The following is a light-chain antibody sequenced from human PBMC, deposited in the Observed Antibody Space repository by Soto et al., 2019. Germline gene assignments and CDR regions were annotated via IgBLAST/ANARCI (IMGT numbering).Light chain of an antibody. V-gene: IGLV2-14*01. CDR1: SSDVGGYEY. CDR3: SSYTSSSTFLL. Sequence: QSVLTQPASVSGSPGQSITISCTGTSSDVGGYEYVSWYQHHPGKAPKLIIYEVSNRPSGLSNRFSGSKSDNTASLTISGLQAEDEADYYCSSYTSSSTFLLFGGGTKVTVL. J-gene: IGLJ2*01. CDR2: EVS.